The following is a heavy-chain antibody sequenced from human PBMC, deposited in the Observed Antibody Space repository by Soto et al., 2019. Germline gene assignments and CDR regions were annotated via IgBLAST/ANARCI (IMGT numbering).Heavy chain of an antibody. Sequence: QVQLVESGGGVVQPGRSLRLSCAASGFTFSSYAMHWVRQGPGKGLEWVAVISYDGSNKYYADSVKGRFTISRDNSKNTLYLQMNSLRAEDTAVYYCARDGRGFRGSYFDYWGQGTLVTVSS. CDR1: GFTFSSYA. CDR3: ARDGRGFRGSYFDY. V-gene: IGHV3-30-3*01. D-gene: IGHD1-26*01. J-gene: IGHJ4*02. CDR2: ISYDGSNK.